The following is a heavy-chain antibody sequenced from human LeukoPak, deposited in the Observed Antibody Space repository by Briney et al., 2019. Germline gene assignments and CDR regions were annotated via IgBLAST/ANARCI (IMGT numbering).Heavy chain of an antibody. Sequence: SETLSLTCTVSGGSISSSSYYWGWIRQPPGKGLEWIGSIYYSGSTYYNPSLKSRVTISVDTSKNQFSLKLSSVIAADTAVYYCARDRVVVVPAAPEQTLFDPWGQGTLVTVSS. J-gene: IGHJ5*02. CDR3: ARDRVVVVPAAPEQTLFDP. D-gene: IGHD2-2*01. CDR1: GGSISSSSYY. CDR2: IYYSGST. V-gene: IGHV4-39*07.